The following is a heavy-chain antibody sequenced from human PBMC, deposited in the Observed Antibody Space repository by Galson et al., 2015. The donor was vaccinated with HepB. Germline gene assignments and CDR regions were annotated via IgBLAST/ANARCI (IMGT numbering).Heavy chain of an antibody. V-gene: IGHV1-3*01. CDR2: INAGNGNR. CDR1: GYIFTSYA. CDR3: ARQFLNYYGSGSYSRGEYFQH. J-gene: IGHJ1*01. D-gene: IGHD3-10*01. Sequence: SVKVSCKASGYIFTSYAMHWVRQAPGQRLEWMGWINAGNGNRKYSQKFQGRVTITRDTSASAAYMELSSLRSEDTAVYYCARQFLNYYGSGSYSRGEYFQHLGQGTLVTVSS.